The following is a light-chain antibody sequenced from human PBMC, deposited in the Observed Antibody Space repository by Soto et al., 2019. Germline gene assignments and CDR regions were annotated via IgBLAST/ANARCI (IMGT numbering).Light chain of an antibody. V-gene: IGKV1-39*01. CDR2: AAS. CDR3: QQSYSTLLT. CDR1: QSISSY. Sequence: DIQMTQSPSYMSASVGDRVTLTCRASQSISSYLNWYQQKPGKAPKLLIYAASSLQSGVPSRFSGSGSGTDFTLTISSLQPEDFATYYCQQSYSTLLTVGGGTKVDIK. J-gene: IGKJ4*01.